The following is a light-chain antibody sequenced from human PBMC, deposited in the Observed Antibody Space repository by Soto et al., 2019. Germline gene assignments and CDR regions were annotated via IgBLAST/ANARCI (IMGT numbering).Light chain of an antibody. J-gene: IGKJ1*01. Sequence: DIQMTQSPSILSASVGDRATITCRASQSFGRWLAWYQQKPGKAPKLLIYKASILQSGVPSRFSGSGSGTEFTLTISSLQRDDFATYYCQQYNSYSRTFGQGTKVDIK. CDR1: QSFGRW. CDR2: KAS. V-gene: IGKV1-5*03. CDR3: QQYNSYSRT.